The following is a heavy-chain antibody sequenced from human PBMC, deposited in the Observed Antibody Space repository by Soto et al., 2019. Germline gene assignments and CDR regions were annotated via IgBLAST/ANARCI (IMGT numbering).Heavy chain of an antibody. V-gene: IGHV1-69*01. CDR1: GGTFSSYA. J-gene: IGHJ2*01. Sequence: QVQLVQSGAEVKKPGSSVKVSCKASGGTFSSYAISWVRQAPGQGLEWMGGIIPIFGTANYAQKFQGRVTITAAESTITAYMELSSLRSEDTAVYYCATQEGEMYYDSSYWYFDLWGRGTLGTVSS. CDR3: ATQEGEMYYDSSYWYFDL. D-gene: IGHD3-22*01. CDR2: IIPIFGTA.